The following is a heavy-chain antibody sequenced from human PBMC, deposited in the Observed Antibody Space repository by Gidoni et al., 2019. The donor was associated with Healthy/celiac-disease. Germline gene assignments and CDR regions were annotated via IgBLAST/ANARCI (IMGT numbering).Heavy chain of an antibody. D-gene: IGHD2-15*01. V-gene: IGHV1-69*04. CDR3: ARDGTLGYCSGGSCYSSYGMDV. Sequence: QVQLVQSGAEVKKPGSSVKVSCKASGGTFSSYAIRWVRQAPGQGLEWMGRIIPILGIANYAQKFQGRVTITADKSTSTAYMELSSLRSEDTAVYYCARDGTLGYCSGGSCYSSYGMDVWGQGTTVTVSS. CDR2: IIPILGIA. J-gene: IGHJ6*02. CDR1: GGTFSSYA.